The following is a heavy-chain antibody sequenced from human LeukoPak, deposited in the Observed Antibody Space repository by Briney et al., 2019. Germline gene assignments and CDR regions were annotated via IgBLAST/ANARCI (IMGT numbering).Heavy chain of an antibody. V-gene: IGHV4/OR15-8*02. J-gene: IGHJ4*02. CDR1: SGFTSNDYW. CDR3: ASSIPIGWSPNTY. Sequence: PSETLSLTCDVSSGFTSNDYWWSWVRPPPGKGLEWIGEIRHYDGHTKYNPSLKGRVTISIDKPRNHFSLTLTSVTAADTAIYYCASSIPIGWSPNTYWGQGTLVIVSS. CDR2: IRHYDGHT. D-gene: IGHD6-19*01.